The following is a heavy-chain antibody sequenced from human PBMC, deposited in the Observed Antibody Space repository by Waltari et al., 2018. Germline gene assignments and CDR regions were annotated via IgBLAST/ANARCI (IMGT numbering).Heavy chain of an antibody. CDR3: ASYLYSSSKNDAFDI. V-gene: IGHV1-69*01. CDR2: ISPIFGTA. D-gene: IGHD6-6*01. J-gene: IGHJ3*02. CDR1: GGTFSSYA. Sequence: QVQLVQSGAEVKKPGSSVKVSCKASGGTFSSYAISWVRQAPGQGLEWMGGISPIFGTANYAQKCQDRVTITADESTSTAYMELSSLRSEDTAVYYCASYLYSSSKNDAFDIWGQGTMVTVSS.